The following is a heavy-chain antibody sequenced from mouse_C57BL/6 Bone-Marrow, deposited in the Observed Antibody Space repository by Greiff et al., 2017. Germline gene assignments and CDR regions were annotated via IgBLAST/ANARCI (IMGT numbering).Heavy chain of an antibody. V-gene: IGHV14-2*01. CDR1: GFNINDYY. CDR2: LDPEDGET. Sequence: EVQLQQSGAELVKPGASVKLSCTASGFNINDYYMHWVKQRTEQGLEWIGRLDPEDGETKYAPKFQGKATITADKSSNTAYLQLSSLTSEDTAVYDCASALYDCYYGGWFAYWGQGTLVTVSA. CDR3: ASALYDCYYGGWFAY. J-gene: IGHJ3*01. D-gene: IGHD2-3*01.